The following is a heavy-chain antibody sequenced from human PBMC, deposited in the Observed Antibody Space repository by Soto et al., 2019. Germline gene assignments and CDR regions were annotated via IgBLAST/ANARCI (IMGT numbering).Heavy chain of an antibody. V-gene: IGHV3-74*01. Sequence: VGSLGLSCAASGFTFSSYWMHWVRQAPGKGLVWVSRINSDGSSTSYADSVKGRFTISRDNAKNTLYLQMNSLRAEDTAVYYCARGPHIVLMVPVGYWGQGTLVTVSS. CDR1: GFTFSSYW. D-gene: IGHD2-8*01. CDR2: INSDGSST. J-gene: IGHJ4*02. CDR3: ARGPHIVLMVPVGY.